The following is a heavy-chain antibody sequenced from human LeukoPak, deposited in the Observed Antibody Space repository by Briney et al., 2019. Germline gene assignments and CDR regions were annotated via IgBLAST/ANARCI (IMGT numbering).Heavy chain of an antibody. J-gene: IGHJ4*02. D-gene: IGHD6-13*01. V-gene: IGHV4-34*01. CDR1: GGSFSGYY. CDR3: ATKYSSSWYEPRDY. Sequence: PSETLSLTCAVYGGSFSGYYWSWIRQPPGKGLEWIGEINHSGSTNYNPSLKSRVTISVDTSKNQFSLKLSSVTAADTAVYCCATKYSSSWYEPRDYWGQGTLVTVSS. CDR2: INHSGST.